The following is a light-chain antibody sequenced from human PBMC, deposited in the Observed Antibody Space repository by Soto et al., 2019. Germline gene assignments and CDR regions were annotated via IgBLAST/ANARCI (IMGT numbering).Light chain of an antibody. Sequence: DIHMTQSPSTLSASVGERVTITCRASPSVTNWLAWYQQKPGKAPKLLIYAASSLQSGVPSRFSGSGSGTDFTLTIGSLQPEDFATYYCQQLNSYPRTFGQATRLEI. V-gene: IGKV1-5*01. CDR1: PSVTNW. CDR2: AAS. CDR3: QQLNSYPRT. J-gene: IGKJ5*01.